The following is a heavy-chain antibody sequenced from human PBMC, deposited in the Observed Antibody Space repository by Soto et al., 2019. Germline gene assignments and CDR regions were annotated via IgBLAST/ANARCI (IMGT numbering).Heavy chain of an antibody. CDR3: ARDRDEGGVLDY. CDR2: IWYDGGNK. J-gene: IGHJ4*02. V-gene: IGHV3-33*01. CDR1: GFTFSSYG. D-gene: IGHD1-1*01. Sequence: QVQLVESGGGVVQPGRSLRLSCAASGFTFSSYGMHWVRQAPGKGLEWVAVIWYDGGNKYYADSVKGRFTISRDNSKNTLYLQMNSLRAEDTAVYYCARDRDEGGVLDYWGQGTLVTVSS.